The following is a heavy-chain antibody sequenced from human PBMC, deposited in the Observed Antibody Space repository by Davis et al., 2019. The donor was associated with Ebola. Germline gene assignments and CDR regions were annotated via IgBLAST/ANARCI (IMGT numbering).Heavy chain of an antibody. D-gene: IGHD3-3*01. V-gene: IGHV3-48*04. CDR1: GFTFSSYS. J-gene: IGHJ6*02. CDR3: AEDVTGRRITIFGVVIAPYYYSMDV. CDR2: ISSSGITI. Sequence: GESLKISCAAPGFTFSSYSMNGVRQAPGKGLEWVSYISSSGITIYYAHAVKGRFTISRDNAKNSLYLQMNSLRVEDTALYYCAEDVTGRRITIFGVVIAPYYYSMDVWGQGTTVTVSS.